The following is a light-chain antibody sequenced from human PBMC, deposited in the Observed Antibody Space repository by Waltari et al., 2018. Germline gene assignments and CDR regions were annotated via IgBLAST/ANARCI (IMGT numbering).Light chain of an antibody. Sequence: DIQITQSPPTLSASVGDSVTTICRASQSISNWLAWYQQKPGKAPKLLIYKASNLESGVPSRFSGSGSGTEFILTINSLQPDDFATYYCQQYNSYSITFGQGTRLEIK. CDR2: KAS. CDR3: QQYNSYSIT. V-gene: IGKV1-5*03. CDR1: QSISNW. J-gene: IGKJ5*01.